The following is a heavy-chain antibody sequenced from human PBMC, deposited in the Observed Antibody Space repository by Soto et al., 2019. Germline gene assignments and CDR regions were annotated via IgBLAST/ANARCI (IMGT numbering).Heavy chain of an antibody. J-gene: IGHJ6*02. Sequence: GGSLRLSCAASGFTFSSYAMSWVRQVSGKGLEWVSAISGSGGSTYYADSVKGRFTISRDNSKNTLSLQMNSLRAEDTAVYYCAKDLRSITRPYYAMDVWGQGTTVTVSS. CDR3: AKDLRSITRPYYAMDV. V-gene: IGHV3-23*01. CDR2: ISGSGGST. CDR1: GFTFSSYA. D-gene: IGHD1-20*01.